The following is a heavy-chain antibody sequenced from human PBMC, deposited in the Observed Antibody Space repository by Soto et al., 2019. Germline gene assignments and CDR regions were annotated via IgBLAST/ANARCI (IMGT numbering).Heavy chain of an antibody. J-gene: IGHJ4*02. CDR3: ARHGVAAGNFNFDY. V-gene: IGHV1-3*01. D-gene: IGHD6-25*01. Sequence: QVRLVQSGAEVKKPGPSVKVSCKASGYIFTNSAMHWVRQAPGQRLEWMGWISGGNGNTKYSPKLQDRVTITRDTSASTAYMELSSLRSEDTALYYCARHGVAAGNFNFDYWGQGPLVTVSS. CDR1: GYIFTNSA. CDR2: ISGGNGNT.